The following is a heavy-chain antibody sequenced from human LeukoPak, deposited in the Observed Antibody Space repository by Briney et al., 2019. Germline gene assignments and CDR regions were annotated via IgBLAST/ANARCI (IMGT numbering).Heavy chain of an antibody. CDR1: GFTFRSYA. D-gene: IGHD6-19*01. V-gene: IGHV3-23*01. Sequence: GGSLRLSCAASGFTFRSYAMSWVRQAPGKGLEWVSAISGSGGSTYYADSVKGRFTISRDNSKNTLYLQMNSLRAEDTAVYYCARVYSSGWLGKYDAFDIWGQGTMVTVSS. CDR3: ARVYSSGWLGKYDAFDI. J-gene: IGHJ3*02. CDR2: ISGSGGST.